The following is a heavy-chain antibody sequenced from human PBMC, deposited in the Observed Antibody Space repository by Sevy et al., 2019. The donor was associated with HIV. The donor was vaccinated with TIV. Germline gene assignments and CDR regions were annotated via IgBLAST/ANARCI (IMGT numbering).Heavy chain of an antibody. Sequence: GGSLRLSCAASGFTFSSYAMHWVRQAPGKGLEWVAVISYDGSNKYYADSVKGRFTISRDNSKNTLYLQMNSLRAEDTAVYYCARGLRGYGANFVYWGQGTLVTVSS. CDR2: ISYDGSNK. CDR3: ARGLRGYGANFVY. J-gene: IGHJ4*02. D-gene: IGHD4-17*01. CDR1: GFTFSSYA. V-gene: IGHV3-30-3*01.